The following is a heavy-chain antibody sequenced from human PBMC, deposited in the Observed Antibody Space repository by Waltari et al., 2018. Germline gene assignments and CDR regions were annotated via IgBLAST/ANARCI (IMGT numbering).Heavy chain of an antibody. Sequence: QVQLVESGGGVVQPGRSLRLSCAASGFTFSSYAMHWVRQAPGKGLEWVAVISYDGSNKYYADSVKGRFTISSDNSKNTLYLQMNSLRAEDTAVYYCARDTFHFLGGYFDYWGQGTLVTVSS. J-gene: IGHJ4*02. D-gene: IGHD3-16*01. CDR2: ISYDGSNK. V-gene: IGHV3-30*01. CDR1: GFTFSSYA. CDR3: ARDTFHFLGGYFDY.